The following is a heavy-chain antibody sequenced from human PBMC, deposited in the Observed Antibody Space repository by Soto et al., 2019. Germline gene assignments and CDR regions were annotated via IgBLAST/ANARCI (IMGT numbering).Heavy chain of an antibody. D-gene: IGHD6-13*01. CDR3: AKENGYSSSWFEFDY. V-gene: IGHV3-23*01. Sequence: EVQLLESGGGLVQPGGSLRLSCAASGFTFSSYAMSWVRQAPGKGLEWVSAISGSGGSTYYADSVKGRFTISRDNSKNTLYRTMSSLRAGDTAVYYCAKENGYSSSWFEFDYWGQGTLVTVSS. CDR1: GFTFSSYA. J-gene: IGHJ4*02. CDR2: ISGSGGST.